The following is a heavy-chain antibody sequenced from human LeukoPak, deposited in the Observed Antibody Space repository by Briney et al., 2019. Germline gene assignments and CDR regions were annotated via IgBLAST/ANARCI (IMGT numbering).Heavy chain of an antibody. CDR3: AKTRRSGTEYGDFDH. D-gene: IGHD1-26*01. J-gene: IGHJ4*02. CDR1: GFSFDDYD. Sequence: PGGSLRLSCVTSGFSFDDYDMHWVRQAPGKGLEWVSLIHRDGRTTYYADSVKGRFAISRDNSRRSLYLQINSLRTEDTALYHCAKTRRSGTEYGDFDHWGQGTLVTVSS. V-gene: IGHV3-43*02. CDR2: IHRDGRTT.